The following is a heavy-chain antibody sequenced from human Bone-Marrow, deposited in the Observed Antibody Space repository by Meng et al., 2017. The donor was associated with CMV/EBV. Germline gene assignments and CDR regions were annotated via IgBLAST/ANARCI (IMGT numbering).Heavy chain of an antibody. J-gene: IGHJ5*02. CDR2: IYPGDSDA. D-gene: IGHD2-2*01. V-gene: IGHV5-51*01. Sequence: GGSLRLSCKGSGYIFTNYWIGWVRQIPGKGLEWMGIIYPGDSDARYSPSFQGQVTISADKSISTAYLQWSSLKASDTAMYYCARYCSSTSCYSRASFDPWGQGTLVTVSS. CDR3: ARYCSSTSCYSRASFDP. CDR1: GYIFTNYW.